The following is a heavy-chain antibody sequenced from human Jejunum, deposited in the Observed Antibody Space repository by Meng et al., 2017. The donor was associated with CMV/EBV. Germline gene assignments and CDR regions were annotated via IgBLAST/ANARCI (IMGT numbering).Heavy chain of an antibody. CDR2: IYYSGST. CDR3: AREDFHNFWRGFDT. D-gene: IGHD3-3*01. CDR1: GGSFSPYS. V-gene: IGHV4-59*01. Sequence: ASGGSFSPYSWSWIRQPPGKGLESLGYIYYSGSTKYNPSLRSRLTISLDTSKNHFSLILRSVTAADTAVYYCAREDFHNFWRGFDTWGPGMLVTVSS. J-gene: IGHJ5*02.